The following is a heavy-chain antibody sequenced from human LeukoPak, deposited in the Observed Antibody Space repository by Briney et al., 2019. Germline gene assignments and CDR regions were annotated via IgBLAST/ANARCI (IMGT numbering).Heavy chain of an antibody. CDR3: ARDPTTVVTLPYYFDF. Sequence: SETLSLTCAVSGGSFFGSHWNWIRQSPEKRPEWIGEINHSGRTNYNPSLKSRVTISMDTSKSQFFLKLTSVTAADTAVYYCARDPTTVVTLPYYFDFWGQGTLVTVSA. CDR2: INHSGRT. D-gene: IGHD4-23*01. V-gene: IGHV4-34*01. J-gene: IGHJ4*02. CDR1: GGSFFGSH.